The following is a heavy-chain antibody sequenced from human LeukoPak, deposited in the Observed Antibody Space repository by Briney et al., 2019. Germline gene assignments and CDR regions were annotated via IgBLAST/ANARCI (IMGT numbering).Heavy chain of an antibody. CDR3: ARVGIGAAANYGMDV. CDR2: IYTSGRT. Sequence: SETLSLTCTVSGGSINSYYWSWIRQPAGKGLEWIGSIYTSGRTNYNPSLKSRVTMSVDTPKNQFSLKLSSVTAADTAVYYCARVGIGAAANYGMDVWGQGTTVTVSS. V-gene: IGHV4-4*07. D-gene: IGHD6-13*01. J-gene: IGHJ6*02. CDR1: GGSINSYY.